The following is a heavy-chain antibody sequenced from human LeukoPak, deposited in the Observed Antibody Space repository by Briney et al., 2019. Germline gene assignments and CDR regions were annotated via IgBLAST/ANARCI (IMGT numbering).Heavy chain of an antibody. CDR2: ISGSGGST. J-gene: IGHJ4*02. Sequence: GGSLRLSCAASGFTFSSYAMSWVRQAPGKGLEWVSAISGSGGSTYYADPVKGRFTISRDNAKNSLYLQMNSLRAEDTAVYYCAKEITMVRGVIIQKSSAPGGYDYWGQGTLVTVSS. V-gene: IGHV3-23*01. D-gene: IGHD3-10*01. CDR3: AKEITMVRGVIIQKSSAPGGYDY. CDR1: GFTFSSYA.